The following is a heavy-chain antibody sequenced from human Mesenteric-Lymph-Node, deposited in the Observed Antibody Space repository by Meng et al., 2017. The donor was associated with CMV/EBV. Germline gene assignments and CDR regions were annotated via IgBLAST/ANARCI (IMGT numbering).Heavy chain of an antibody. D-gene: IGHD2-15*01. V-gene: IGHV3-53*01. CDR1: GLTFSSYW. CDR2: IYSGGST. CDR3: ARDLGYCSGGSCPGY. Sequence: GESLKISCAASGLTFSSYWMSWVRQAPGKGLEWVSVIYSGGSTYYADSVRGRFTISRDNSKNTLYLQMNSLRAEDTAVYYCARDLGYCSGGSCPGYWGQGTLVTVSS. J-gene: IGHJ4*02.